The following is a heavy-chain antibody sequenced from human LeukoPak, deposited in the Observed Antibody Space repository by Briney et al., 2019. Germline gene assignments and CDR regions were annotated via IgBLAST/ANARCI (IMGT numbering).Heavy chain of an antibody. CDR3: AKVHYYDFWSGYYYIDY. D-gene: IGHD3-3*01. CDR1: GFTFSSYA. Sequence: GGSLRLSCAASGFTFSSYAMSWVRQAPGKGLDWVSAISGSGGSTYYADPVKGRFTISRDNSKNTLYLQMNSLRAEDTAVYYCAKVHYYDFWSGYYYIDYWGQGTLVTVSS. V-gene: IGHV3-23*01. J-gene: IGHJ4*02. CDR2: ISGSGGST.